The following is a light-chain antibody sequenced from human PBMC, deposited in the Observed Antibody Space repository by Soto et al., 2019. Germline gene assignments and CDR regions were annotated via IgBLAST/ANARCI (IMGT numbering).Light chain of an antibody. V-gene: IGLV4-69*01. J-gene: IGLJ1*01. CDR2: LNSDGSH. CDR3: QTWGTGPFV. CDR1: SRHSSYA. Sequence: QSVLTQSPSASASLGASVKLTCTLSSRHSSYAIAWHQQQPEKGPRYLMKLNSDGSHSKGDGIPDRFSGSSSGAERYLTISSLQSEDEADYYCQTWGTGPFVFGTGTKLTV.